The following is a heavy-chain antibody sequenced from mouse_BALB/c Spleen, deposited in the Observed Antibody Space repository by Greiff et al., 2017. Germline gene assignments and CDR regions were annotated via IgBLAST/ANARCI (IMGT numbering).Heavy chain of an antibody. CDR2: ISNGGGST. Sequence: EVKLMESGGGLVQPGGSLKLSCAASGFTFSSYTMSWVRQTPEKRLEWVAYISNGGGSTYYPDTVKGRFTISRDNAKNTLYLQMSSLKSEDTAMYYCARQAGYDYAMDYWGQGTSVTVSS. J-gene: IGHJ4*01. D-gene: IGHD2-2*01. CDR1: GFTFSSYT. V-gene: IGHV5-12-2*01. CDR3: ARQAGYDYAMDY.